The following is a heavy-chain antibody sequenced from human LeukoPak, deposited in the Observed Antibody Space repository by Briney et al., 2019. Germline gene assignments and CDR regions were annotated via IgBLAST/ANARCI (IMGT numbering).Heavy chain of an antibody. CDR2: IFPGDSES. J-gene: IGHJ4*02. D-gene: IGHD1-26*01. Sequence: GESLKISCKGSGYSFPYFYICWVRQMPGKGLEWMGIIFPGDSESRYSPSFQGQVTISVDKSISTAYLQWSSLKSSDTAMYYCAKGRSGSPHQDFDYWGQGTLITVSS. V-gene: IGHV5-51*01. CDR3: AKGRSGSPHQDFDY. CDR1: GYSFPYFY.